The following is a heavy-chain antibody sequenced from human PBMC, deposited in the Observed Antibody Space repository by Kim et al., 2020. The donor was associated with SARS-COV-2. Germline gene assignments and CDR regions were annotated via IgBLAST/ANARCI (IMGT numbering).Heavy chain of an antibody. CDR3: AQVAGTQLDY. J-gene: IGHJ4*02. D-gene: IGHD6-19*01. CDR2: NT. Sequence: NTKYSQKFQGRVTITRDTSASTAYMELSSLRSEDTAVYYCAQVAGTQLDYWGQGTLVTVSS. V-gene: IGHV1-3*01.